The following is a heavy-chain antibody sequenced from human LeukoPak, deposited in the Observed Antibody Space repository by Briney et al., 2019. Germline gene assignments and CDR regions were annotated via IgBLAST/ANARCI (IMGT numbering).Heavy chain of an antibody. CDR3: ARVITGRVDY. Sequence: SETLSLTCAVYGGSFSGYYWSWIRQPPGKGLEWIGEINHSGSTNYNPSLKSRVTISVDTSKNQFSLKLSFVTAADTAVYYCARVITGRVDYWGQGTLVTVSS. V-gene: IGHV4-34*01. D-gene: IGHD1-20*01. CDR2: INHSGST. J-gene: IGHJ4*02. CDR1: GGSFSGYY.